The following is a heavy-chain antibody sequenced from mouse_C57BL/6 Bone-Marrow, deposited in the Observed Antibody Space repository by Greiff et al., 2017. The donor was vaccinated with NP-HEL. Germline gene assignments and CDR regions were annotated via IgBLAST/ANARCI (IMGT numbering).Heavy chain of an antibody. V-gene: IGHV1-76*01. Sequence: QVHVKQSGAELVRPGASVKLSCKASGYTFTDYYINWVKQRPGQGLEWIARIYPGSGNTYYNEKFKGKATLTAEKSSSTAYMQLSSLTSEDSAVYFCALYGNYVRAMDYWGQGTSVTVSS. D-gene: IGHD2-1*01. CDR1: GYTFTDYY. J-gene: IGHJ4*01. CDR3: ALYGNYVRAMDY. CDR2: IYPGSGNT.